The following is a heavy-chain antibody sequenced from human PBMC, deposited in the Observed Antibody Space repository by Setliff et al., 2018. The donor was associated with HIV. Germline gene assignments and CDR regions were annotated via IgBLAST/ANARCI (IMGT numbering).Heavy chain of an antibody. V-gene: IGHV3-15*01. CDR3: TTSWITDGYTFGPRKYYFDH. Sequence: LRLSCAASGFIFNKAWMGWVRQAPGKGLEWVGRIKIKSDAGTTDYAAPVKGRFTISRDDSKSMLYLQMNSLKTEDTAVYYCTTSWITDGYTFGPRKYYFDHWGRGTLVTVSS. J-gene: IGHJ4*02. D-gene: IGHD5-18*01. CDR2: IKIKSDAGTT. CDR1: GFIFNKAW.